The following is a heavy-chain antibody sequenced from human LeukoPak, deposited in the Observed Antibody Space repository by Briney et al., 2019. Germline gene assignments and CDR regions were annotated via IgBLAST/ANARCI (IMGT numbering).Heavy chain of an antibody. CDR1: GFTFDDYA. V-gene: IGHV3-43D*03. Sequence: QPGGSLRLSCAASGFTFDDYAMHWVRQAPGKGLEWVSLISWDGGSTYYADSVKGRFTISRDNSKNSLYLQMNSLRAEDTALYYCAKDGYSSVQTGNYYYYMDVWGKGTTVTVSS. D-gene: IGHD6-19*01. J-gene: IGHJ6*03. CDR3: AKDGYSSVQTGNYYYYMDV. CDR2: ISWDGGST.